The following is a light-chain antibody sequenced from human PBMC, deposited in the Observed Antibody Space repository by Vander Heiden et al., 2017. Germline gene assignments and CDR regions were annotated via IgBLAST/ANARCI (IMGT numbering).Light chain of an antibody. CDR2: STD. CDR3: LVYSSAGAYV. J-gene: IGLJ1*01. V-gene: IGLV7-43*01. CDR1: TGAVTNGYY. Sequence: QTVVTQEPSVTVSPGGTVTLTCASRTGAVTNGYYPNWFQQKPGQAPRPLMYSTDRKYSWTPARFSGSLLGGKAVLTVSGVQPEDEAEYYCLVYSSAGAYVCGTGTKVTVL.